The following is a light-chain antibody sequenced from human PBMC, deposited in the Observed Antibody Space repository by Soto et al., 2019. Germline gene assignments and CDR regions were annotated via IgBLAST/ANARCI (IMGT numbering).Light chain of an antibody. CDR3: QQYGPLPFS. CDR2: GVS. V-gene: IGKV3-20*01. J-gene: IGKJ3*01. CDR1: QSITDIY. Sequence: EIVLTQSPGTLSLSPGERATLSCRASQSITDIYFAWYQQKPGHAPRLLIYGVSYRATDIPDRFTSDGTATKFTLTIRRLEPQDFEVYSCQQYGPLPFSFGPGIIVDSK.